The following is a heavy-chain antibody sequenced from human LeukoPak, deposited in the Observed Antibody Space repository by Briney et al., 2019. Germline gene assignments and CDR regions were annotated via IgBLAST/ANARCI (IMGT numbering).Heavy chain of an antibody. D-gene: IGHD2-21*02. J-gene: IGHJ1*01. CDR1: GFTFSSYA. CDR2: ISGSGGST. Sequence: QPGGSLRPSFAASGFTFSSYAMCWVLQAPGKGVEWVSAISGSGGSTYYADSVEGRFTITRDNSKNTLSLQMNRLRAEDTAVYYCAKCELAYCGGDCYSDEYFQHWGQGTLVTVSS. CDR3: AKCELAYCGGDCYSDEYFQH. V-gene: IGHV3-23*01.